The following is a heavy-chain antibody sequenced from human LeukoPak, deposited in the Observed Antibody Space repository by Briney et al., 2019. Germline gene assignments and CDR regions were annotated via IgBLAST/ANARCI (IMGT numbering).Heavy chain of an antibody. D-gene: IGHD6-19*01. Sequence: GGSLRLSCTVSGFTVSSNSMSWVRQAPGKGLEWVANIKQDGSEKYYVDSVKGRFTISRDNAKNSLYLQMNSLRAEDTAVYYCARGQWLGHWGQGTLVTVSS. V-gene: IGHV3-7*01. CDR1: GFTVSSNS. CDR2: IKQDGSEK. CDR3: ARGQWLGH. J-gene: IGHJ4*02.